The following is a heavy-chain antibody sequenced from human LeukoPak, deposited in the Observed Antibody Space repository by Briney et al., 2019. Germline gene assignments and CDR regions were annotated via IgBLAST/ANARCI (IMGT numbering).Heavy chain of an antibody. Sequence: GGSLRLSCEASGFTFSNYNMNWVRQAPGKGLEWVSSISSSSSYIYYADSVKGRFIISRDNAKNSLYLQMNSLRAEDTAVYYCARGWEPGVSGMDVWGQGTTVTVSS. CDR2: ISSSSSYI. V-gene: IGHV3-21*01. CDR1: GFTFSNYN. J-gene: IGHJ6*02. D-gene: IGHD1-26*01. CDR3: ARGWEPGVSGMDV.